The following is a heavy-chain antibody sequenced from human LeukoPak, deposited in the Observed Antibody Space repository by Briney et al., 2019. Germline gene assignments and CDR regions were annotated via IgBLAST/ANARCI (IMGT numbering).Heavy chain of an antibody. J-gene: IGHJ6*02. V-gene: IGHV1-46*01. CDR3: ARGRKADYDILTGYSPYYYYGMDV. CDR2: INPNGGST. Sequence: ASVKVSCKASGYTXTRYYMHGVRQAPGQGLEWMGMINPNGGSTSYAQNFQGRVTLTSDTSTSILYMEVSSLRSEDTAVYYCARGRKADYDILTGYSPYYYYGMDVWGQGTTVTVSS. CDR1: GYTXTRYY. D-gene: IGHD3-9*01.